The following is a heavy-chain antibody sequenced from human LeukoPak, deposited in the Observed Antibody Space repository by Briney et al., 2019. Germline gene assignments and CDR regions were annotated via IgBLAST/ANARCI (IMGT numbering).Heavy chain of an antibody. V-gene: IGHV3-23*01. CDR2: ISGTGGST. CDR1: GFTFSTYA. CDR3: ARVDGYSSGWSFDY. J-gene: IGHJ4*02. Sequence: GGSLRLSCAASGFTFSTYAMTWVRQAPGKGLEWVSLISGTGGSTYYADSVKGRFTISRDNAKNSLYLQMNSLRAEDTAVYYCARVDGYSSGWSFDYWGQGTLVTVSS. D-gene: IGHD6-19*01.